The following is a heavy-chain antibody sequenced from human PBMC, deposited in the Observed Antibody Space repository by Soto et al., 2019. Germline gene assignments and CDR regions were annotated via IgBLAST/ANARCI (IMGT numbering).Heavy chain of an antibody. J-gene: IGHJ6*02. D-gene: IGHD2-15*01. Sequence: GGSLRLSCAASGFTFSSYGMHWVRQAPGKGLEWVAVISYDGSNKYYADSVKGRFTISRDNSKNTLYLQMNSLRAEDTAVYYCAKDSSFLHYYYGMDVWGQGTTVTVSS. CDR2: ISYDGSNK. V-gene: IGHV3-30*18. CDR3: AKDSSFLHYYYGMDV. CDR1: GFTFSSYG.